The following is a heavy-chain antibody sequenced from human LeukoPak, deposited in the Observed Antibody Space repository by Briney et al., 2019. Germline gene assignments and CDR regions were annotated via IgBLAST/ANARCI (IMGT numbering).Heavy chain of an antibody. V-gene: IGHV3-21*01. CDR2: ISSSSSYI. CDR3: AREKFWYGIAVPGKRGEGHYFDY. D-gene: IGHD6-13*01. J-gene: IGHJ4*02. Sequence: PGGSLRLSCAASGFTFSSYSMNWVRQAPGKGLEWVSSISSSSSYIYYADSVKGRFTISRDNAKNSLYLQMNSLRAEDTAVYYCAREKFWYGIAVPGKRGEGHYFDYWGQGTLVTVSS. CDR1: GFTFSSYS.